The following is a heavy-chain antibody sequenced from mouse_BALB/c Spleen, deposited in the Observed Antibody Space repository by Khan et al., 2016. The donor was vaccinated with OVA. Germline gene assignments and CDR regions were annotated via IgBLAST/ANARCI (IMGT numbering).Heavy chain of an antibody. V-gene: IGHV5-6-4*01. CDR2: IRSGGSYT. CDR1: GFTFSSYT. D-gene: IGHD1-1*01. CDR3: TRDYGSSYVDY. Sequence: EVELVESGGGLVKPGGSLKLSCAASGFTFSSYTMSWVRQTPEKRLEWVATIRSGGSYTYYPDSVKGRFTISRDNAKNTLYLQMSSLKSEDTAMYYCTRDYGSSYVDYWGQGTTLTVSS. J-gene: IGHJ2*01.